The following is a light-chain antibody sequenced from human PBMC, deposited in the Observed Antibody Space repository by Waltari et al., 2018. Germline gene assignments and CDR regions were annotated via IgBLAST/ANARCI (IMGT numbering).Light chain of an antibody. CDR3: NSRDSSGNHYV. CDR1: SLRSYY. V-gene: IGLV3-19*01. J-gene: IGLJ1*01. CDR2: GTT. Sequence: SSELTQDPAVSVALGQTVRITCQGDSLRSYYASWYQQKPGQAALLVIYGTTNRPSGIPARFSGSSSGNTASLTITGAQAEDEADYYCNSRDSSGNHYVFGTGTKVTVL.